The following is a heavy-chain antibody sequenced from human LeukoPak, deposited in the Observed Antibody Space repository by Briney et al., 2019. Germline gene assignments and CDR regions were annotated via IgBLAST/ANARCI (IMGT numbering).Heavy chain of an antibody. CDR1: GFTFDDYA. D-gene: IGHD5-24*01. CDR2: ISWNSGSI. J-gene: IGHJ4*02. CDR3: AKGHLRWLQSPFGY. V-gene: IGHV3-9*01. Sequence: PGRSLRLSCAASGFTFDDYAMHWVRQAPGKGLEWVSGISWNSGSIGYADSVKGRFTISRDNAKNSLYLQMNSLRAEDTALYYCAKGHLRWLQSPFGYWGQGTLVTVSS.